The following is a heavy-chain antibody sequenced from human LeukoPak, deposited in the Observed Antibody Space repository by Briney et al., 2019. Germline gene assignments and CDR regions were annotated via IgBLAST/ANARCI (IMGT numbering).Heavy chain of an antibody. D-gene: IGHD2-15*01. CDR2: ISWDGGST. V-gene: IGHV3-43*01. CDR3: AKDAGYCSGGSCYDIFDY. Sequence: GGSLRLSCAASGFTFDDCTMHWVRQAPGKGLEWVSLISWDGGSTYYADSVKGRFTISRDNSKNSLYLQMNSLRTEDTALYYCAKDAGYCSGGSCYDIFDYWGQGTLVTVSS. J-gene: IGHJ4*02. CDR1: GFTFDDCT.